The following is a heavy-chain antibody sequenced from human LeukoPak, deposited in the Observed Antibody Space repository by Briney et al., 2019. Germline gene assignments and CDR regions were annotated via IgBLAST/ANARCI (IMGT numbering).Heavy chain of an antibody. Sequence: GGSLRLSCAASGFTFSTYWMTWVRQAPGKGLEWVANISPDGGVQSYVDSVKGRFSISRDNAKNSLYLQMHSLRAEDTAVYYCEGNLVAAAPGDAWGQGTLVTVSS. CDR2: ISPDGGVQ. J-gene: IGHJ5*02. CDR1: GFTFSTYW. V-gene: IGHV3-7*01. CDR3: EGNLVAAAPGDA. D-gene: IGHD2-2*01.